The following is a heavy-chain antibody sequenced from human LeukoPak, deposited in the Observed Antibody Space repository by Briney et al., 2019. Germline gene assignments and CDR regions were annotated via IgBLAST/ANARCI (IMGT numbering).Heavy chain of an antibody. V-gene: IGHV1-18*01. CDR3: ARETSSGYADY. D-gene: IGHD3-3*01. CDR1: GGTFSSYV. J-gene: IGHJ4*02. Sequence: ASVKVSCKASGGTFSSYVISWVRQAPGQGLEWMGWISCSNGNTNYAQKLQGRVTMTTDTSTSTAYMELWSLRSDDTAVYYCARETSSGYADYWGQGTLVTVSS. CDR2: ISCSNGNT.